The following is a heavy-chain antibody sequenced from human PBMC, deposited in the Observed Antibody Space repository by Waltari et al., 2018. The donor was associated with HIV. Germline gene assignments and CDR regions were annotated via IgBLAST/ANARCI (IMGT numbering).Heavy chain of an antibody. V-gene: IGHV1-69*01. Sequence: QVQLVQSGAEVKKPGSSVKVSCKASGGTFSSYAISWVRQAPGQGLEWMGGIIPIFSTADDAQKFQGRVTITADESTSTAYMELSSLRSEDTAVYYCASTLGYYYDSSGYLGTWGQGTLVTVSS. CDR3: ASTLGYYYDSSGYLGT. CDR1: GGTFSSYA. CDR2: IIPIFSTA. J-gene: IGHJ5*02. D-gene: IGHD3-22*01.